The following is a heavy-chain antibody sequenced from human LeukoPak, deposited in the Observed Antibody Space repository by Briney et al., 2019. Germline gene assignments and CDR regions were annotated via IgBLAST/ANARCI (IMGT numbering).Heavy chain of an antibody. V-gene: IGHV4-59*12. CDR2: IYYSGST. CDR3: ARFTMVRGVIGDI. CDR1: GGSISSYF. D-gene: IGHD3-10*01. J-gene: IGHJ3*02. Sequence: PSETLSLTCTVSGGSISSYFWNWIRQPPGMGLEWIGCIYYSGSTNYNPSLKSRVSISVDTSKNQFSLKLSSVTAADTAVYYCARFTMVRGVIGDIWGQGTMVTVSS.